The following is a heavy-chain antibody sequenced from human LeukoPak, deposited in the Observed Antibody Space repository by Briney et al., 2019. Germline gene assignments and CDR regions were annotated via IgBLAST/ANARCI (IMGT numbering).Heavy chain of an antibody. CDR3: ARVPMVRGLYQWYFDL. D-gene: IGHD3-10*01. Sequence: SETLSLTCTVSGDSISSGSYYWGWIRQPPGKGLEWIGYIYYSGSTNYNPSLKSRVTISVDTSKNQFSLKLSSVTAADTAVYYCARVPMVRGLYQWYFDLWGRGTLVTVSS. CDR1: GDSISSGSYY. V-gene: IGHV4-61*01. J-gene: IGHJ2*01. CDR2: IYYSGST.